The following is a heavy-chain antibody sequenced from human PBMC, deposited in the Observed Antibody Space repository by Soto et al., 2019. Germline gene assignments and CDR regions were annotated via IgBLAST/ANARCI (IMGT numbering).Heavy chain of an antibody. J-gene: IGHJ5*02. CDR1: GGSISSGGYY. Sequence: SETLSLTCTVSGGSISSGGYYWSWIRQPPGKGLEWMGYIYHSGSTHYNPSLNSRLTISIDTSTNRFSLNLTSVTAADTAVYFCARLRWETENNWFDPWGQGALVTVS. CDR3: ARLRWETENNWFDP. V-gene: IGHV4-30-4*01. CDR2: IYHSGST. D-gene: IGHD1-26*01.